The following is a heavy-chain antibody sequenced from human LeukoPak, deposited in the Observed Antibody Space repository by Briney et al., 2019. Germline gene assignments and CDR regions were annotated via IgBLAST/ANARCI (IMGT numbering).Heavy chain of an antibody. V-gene: IGHV3-33*01. CDR3: AREQDYYYDSSGYYS. CDR2: IWYDGSNK. CDR1: GFTFSSYG. D-gene: IGHD3-22*01. Sequence: GGSLRLSCAASGFTFSSYGMHWVRQAPGKGLEWVAVIWYDGSNKYYADSVKGRFTISRDNSKNTLYLQMNSLRAEDTAVYYCAREQDYYYDSSGYYSWVQGTLVTVSS. J-gene: IGHJ4*02.